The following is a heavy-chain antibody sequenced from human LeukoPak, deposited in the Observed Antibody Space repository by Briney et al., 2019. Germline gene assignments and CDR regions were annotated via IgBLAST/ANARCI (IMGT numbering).Heavy chain of an antibody. CDR2: VYYSGST. V-gene: IGHV4-59*08. D-gene: IGHD6-13*01. CDR1: GGSISSYY. CDR3: ARRAHSWTGRYNWFDP. Sequence: SETLSLTCTVSGGSISSYYWSWIRQPPGKGLEWIGYVYYSGSTNYNPSLKSRVTISVDTSKNQFSLKLSSVTAADTAVYYCARRAHSWTGRYNWFDPWGQGTLVTVSS. J-gene: IGHJ5*02.